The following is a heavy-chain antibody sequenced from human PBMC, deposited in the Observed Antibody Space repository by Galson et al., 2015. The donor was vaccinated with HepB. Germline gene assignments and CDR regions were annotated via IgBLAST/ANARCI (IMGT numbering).Heavy chain of an antibody. J-gene: IGHJ5*02. Sequence: SVKVSCKASGYTFTRYGISWVRQAPGQGLEWMGWISAYNGNTNYAQKLQGRVTMTTDTSTSTAYMELRSLRSDDTAVYYCARDYCSSTSCYHNWFDPWGQGTLVTVSS. CDR2: ISAYNGNT. D-gene: IGHD2-2*01. CDR1: GYTFTRYG. V-gene: IGHV1-18*01. CDR3: ARDYCSSTSCYHNWFDP.